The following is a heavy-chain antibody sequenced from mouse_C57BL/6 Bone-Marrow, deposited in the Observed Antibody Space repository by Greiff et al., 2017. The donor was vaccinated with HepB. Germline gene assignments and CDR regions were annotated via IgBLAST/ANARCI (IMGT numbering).Heavy chain of an antibody. V-gene: IGHV3-6*01. CDR3: ARDGYYFDY. D-gene: IGHD2-2*01. CDR1: GYSITSGYY. J-gene: IGHJ2*01. Sequence: EVQRVESGPGLVKPSQSLSLTCSVTGYSITSGYYWNWIRQFPGNKLKWMGYISYDGSNNYNPSLKNRISITRDTSKNQFFLKLNSVTTEDTATYYCARDGYYFDYWGQGTTLTVSS. CDR2: ISYDGSN.